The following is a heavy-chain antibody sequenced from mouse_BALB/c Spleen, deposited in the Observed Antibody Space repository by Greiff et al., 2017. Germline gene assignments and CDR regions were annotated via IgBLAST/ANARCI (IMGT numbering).Heavy chain of an antibody. Sequence: EVKLMESGGGLVQPGGSRKLSCAASGFTFSSFGMHWVLQAPEKGLEWVAYISSGSSTIYYADTVKGRFTISRDNPKNTLFLQMTRLRSEDTAMYYCARSGRAYYAMDYWGQGTSVTVSS. V-gene: IGHV5-17*02. CDR1: GFTFSSFG. CDR3: ARSGRAYYAMDY. CDR2: ISSGSSTI. D-gene: IGHD4-1*01. J-gene: IGHJ4*01.